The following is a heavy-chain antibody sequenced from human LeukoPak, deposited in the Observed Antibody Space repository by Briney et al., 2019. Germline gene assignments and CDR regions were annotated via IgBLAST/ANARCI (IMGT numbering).Heavy chain of an antibody. CDR1: GDSISSGDYY. CDR2: ISSSGST. Sequence: SETLSLTCTVSGDSISSGDYYWSWIRQPAGKGLEWIGRISSSGSTNYNPLFESRATISVDTSKNQFSLKLTSVTAADTAVYFCARGEDFERYYLAYWGQGTLVTVSS. D-gene: IGHD3-9*01. CDR3: ARGEDFERYYLAY. J-gene: IGHJ4*02. V-gene: IGHV4-61*02.